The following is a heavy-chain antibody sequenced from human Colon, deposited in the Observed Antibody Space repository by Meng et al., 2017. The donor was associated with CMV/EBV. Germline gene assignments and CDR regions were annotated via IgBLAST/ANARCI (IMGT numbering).Heavy chain of an antibody. V-gene: IGHV3-53*01. J-gene: IGHJ4*02. CDR3: ARDLGGGDYFDY. D-gene: IGHD3-16*01. CDR2: IYVDGST. CDR1: GLSVSSNY. Sequence: EGQREGSGGGLIQPGGSMRLSCAASGLSVSSNYMSWVRQAPGKGLEWVSVIYVDGSTYYAESVRGRFTISRDSSTNTVHLHLNSLRDDDSAVYYCARDLGGGDYFDYWGQGTLVTVSS.